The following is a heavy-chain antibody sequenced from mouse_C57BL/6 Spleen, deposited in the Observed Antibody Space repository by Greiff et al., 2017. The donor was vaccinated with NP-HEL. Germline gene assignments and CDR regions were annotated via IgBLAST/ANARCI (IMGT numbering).Heavy chain of an antibody. D-gene: IGHD2-3*01. CDR1: GYTFTSYW. CDR3: ANDCYYRGYAMDY. Sequence: VQLQQSGTELVKPGASVKLSCKASGYTFTSYWMHWVKQRPGQGLEWIGNINPSNGGTNYNEKFKSKATLTVDKSSSTSYMQLSSLTSEDSAVYYCANDCYYRGYAMDYWGQGTSVTVSS. J-gene: IGHJ4*01. V-gene: IGHV1-53*01. CDR2: INPSNGGT.